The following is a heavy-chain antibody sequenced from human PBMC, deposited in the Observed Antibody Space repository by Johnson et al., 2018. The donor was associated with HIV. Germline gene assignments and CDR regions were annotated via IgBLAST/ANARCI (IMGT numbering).Heavy chain of an antibody. Sequence: QVQLVESGGGVVQPGRSLRLSCAASGITFSDYAMHWVRQAPGKGLEWVAFIRYDGSNKYYADSVKGRFTISRDNSKNTLYLQMNSLRAEDTAVYYCARVGASRFDAFHVWGQGTMVTVSS. J-gene: IGHJ3*01. CDR2: IRYDGSNK. CDR3: ARVGASRFDAFHV. V-gene: IGHV3-33*08. CDR1: GITFSDYA. D-gene: IGHD3-16*01.